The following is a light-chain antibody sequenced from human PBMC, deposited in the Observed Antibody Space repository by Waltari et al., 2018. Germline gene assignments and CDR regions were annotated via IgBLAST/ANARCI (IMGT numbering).Light chain of an antibody. V-gene: IGLV1-47*01. Sequence: QFVMTQPPSASGTPGQTITFPCSGSSSNSGSNSVYWYQQFPGKPPQRLIYWDDQRPSGVPDRISGSKSGTAASLAITGLRSEDEADYYCMAWDDSMSGWVFGGGTKLTVL. CDR3: MAWDDSMSGWV. CDR1: SSNSGSNS. CDR2: WDD. J-gene: IGLJ3*02.